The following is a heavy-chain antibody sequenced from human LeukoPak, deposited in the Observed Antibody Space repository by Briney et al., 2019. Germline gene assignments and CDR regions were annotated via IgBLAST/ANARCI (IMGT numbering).Heavy chain of an antibody. CDR2: ISTSSIYI. V-gene: IGHV3-21*01. CDR1: GFTFSSYS. CDR3: ARDSEGVTGTTSWFDP. J-gene: IGHJ5*02. Sequence: GGSLRLSCAASGFTFSSYSMNWVRQAPGKGLEWVSSISTSSIYIYYADSVKGRFTISRDNAKKSLYLRMNSLRAEDTAVYYCARDSEGVTGTTSWFDPWGQGTLVTVSS. D-gene: IGHD1-14*01.